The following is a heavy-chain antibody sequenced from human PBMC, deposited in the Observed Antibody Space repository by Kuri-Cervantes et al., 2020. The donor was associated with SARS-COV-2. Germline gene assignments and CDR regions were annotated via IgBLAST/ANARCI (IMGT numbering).Heavy chain of an antibody. D-gene: IGHD3-3*01. CDR2: IYTSGST. CDR3: ARDSITIFGVAPFDY. Sequence: SETLSLTCTVSGGSISSGSYYWSWIRQPAGKGLEWIGRIYTSGSTNYNPSLKSRVTISVDTSKNQFSLKLSSVTAADTAVYYCARDSITIFGVAPFDYWGQGTLVTGSS. V-gene: IGHV4-61*02. CDR1: GGSISSGSYY. J-gene: IGHJ4*02.